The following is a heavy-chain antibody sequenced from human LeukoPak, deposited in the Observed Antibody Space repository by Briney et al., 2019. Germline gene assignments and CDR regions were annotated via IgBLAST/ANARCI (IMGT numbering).Heavy chain of an antibody. CDR2: IYYSGST. J-gene: IGHJ4*02. Sequence: SETLSLTCTVSGGSISSSSYYWGWIRQPPGKGLEWIGSIYYSGSTYYNPSLKSRVTISVDTSKNQFSLKLSSVTAADTAVYYCTRDSDILTGYYDDYWGQGTLVTVSS. D-gene: IGHD3-9*01. V-gene: IGHV4-39*07. CDR1: GGSISSSSYY. CDR3: TRDSDILTGYYDDY.